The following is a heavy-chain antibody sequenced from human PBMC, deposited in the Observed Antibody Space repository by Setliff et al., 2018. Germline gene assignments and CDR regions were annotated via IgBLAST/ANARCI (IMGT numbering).Heavy chain of an antibody. CDR1: GYNLDDFG. D-gene: IGHD3-22*01. V-gene: IGHV1-18*01. Sequence: VASVKVSCKASGYNLDDFGINWLRQAPGQGLEWMGWIRPYIGHTIYAQKFQGRVTMTTDAPTSTAYMELTSLRHDDTAVYYCARVVAHTHFYDRSDYYFDGLDIWGQGAKVTVS. J-gene: IGHJ3*02. CDR3: ARVVAHTHFYDRSDYYFDGLDI. CDR2: IRPYIGHT.